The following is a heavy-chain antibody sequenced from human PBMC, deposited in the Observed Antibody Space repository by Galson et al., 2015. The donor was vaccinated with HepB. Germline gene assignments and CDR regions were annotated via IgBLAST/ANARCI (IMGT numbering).Heavy chain of an antibody. V-gene: IGHV3-30*04. CDR3: ARGGTRAQFDP. D-gene: IGHD3-16*01. CDR2: ISYDGSNK. Sequence: SLRLSCAASGFTFSSYAMHWVRQAPGKGLEWVAVISYDGSNKYYADSVKGRFTISRDNSKNTLYLQMNSLRAEDTAVYYCARGGTRAQFDPWGQGTLVTVSS. CDR1: GFTFSSYA. J-gene: IGHJ5*02.